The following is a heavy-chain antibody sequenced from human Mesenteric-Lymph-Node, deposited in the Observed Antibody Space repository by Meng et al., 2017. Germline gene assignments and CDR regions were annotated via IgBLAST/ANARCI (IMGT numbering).Heavy chain of an antibody. D-gene: IGHD2/OR15-2a*01. CDR2: IKQDGSEK. J-gene: IGHJ4*02. CDR1: GFTFSSYW. CDR3: ARRGNMVRLQYYFDY. Sequence: GESLKISCAASGFTFSSYWMSWVRQAPGKGLEWVANIKQDGSEKYYVDSVKGRFTISRDNAKNSLYLQMNSLRAEDTAVYYCARRGNMVRLQYYFDYWGQATLVTVSS. V-gene: IGHV3-7*01.